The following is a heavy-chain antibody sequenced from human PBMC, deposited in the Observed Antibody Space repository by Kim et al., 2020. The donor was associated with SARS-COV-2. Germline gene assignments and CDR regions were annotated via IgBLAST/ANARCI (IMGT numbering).Heavy chain of an antibody. CDR3: ARALLWFGELFY. V-gene: IGHV3-33*01. D-gene: IGHD3-10*01. Sequence: YYADSVKGRFTISRDNSKNTLYLQMNSLRAEDTAVYYCARALLWFGELFYWGQGTLVTVSS. J-gene: IGHJ4*02.